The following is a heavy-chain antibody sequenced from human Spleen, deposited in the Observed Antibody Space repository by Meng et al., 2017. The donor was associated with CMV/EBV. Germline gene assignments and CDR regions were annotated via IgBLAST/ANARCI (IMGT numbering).Heavy chain of an antibody. CDR3: AGAGRTFEY. CDR2: ISHRGST. CDR1: GGSVGSGASS. V-gene: IGHV4-31*03. D-gene: IGHD1-14*01. J-gene: IGHJ4*02. Sequence: VTCSVGGGSVGSGASSWTWVRQHPGKGLEWIGYISHRGSTLYNPSLESRLTISVDTSMNQCSLTLTSVSAADTAVYYCAGAGRTFEYWGQGALVTVSS.